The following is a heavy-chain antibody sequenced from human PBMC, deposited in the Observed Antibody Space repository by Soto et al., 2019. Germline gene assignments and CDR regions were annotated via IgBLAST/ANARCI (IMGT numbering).Heavy chain of an antibody. V-gene: IGHV4-34*01. CDR1: GGSFSGYF. J-gene: IGHJ4*02. CDR2: INHSGST. D-gene: IGHD3-10*01. Sequence: QVQLQQWGAGLLKPSETMSLTCAVSGGSFSGYFWSWIRQPPGKGLEWIGEINHSGSTYYNPSLGSRLTFLVDTSRSQFPLKLRSVTAADTAVYFCPRGRGFGHFTPPFDHWGQGTRVTVSS. CDR3: PRGRGFGHFTPPFDH.